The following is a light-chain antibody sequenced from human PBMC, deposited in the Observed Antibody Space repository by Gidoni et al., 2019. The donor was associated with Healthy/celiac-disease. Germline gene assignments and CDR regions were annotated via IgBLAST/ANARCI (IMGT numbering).Light chain of an antibody. Sequence: DIQMTQSPSSLSASVGDRVTITCGARQSISSYLNWYQQKPGKAPKLLIYAASSLQSGVPSRFSGSGSGTDFTLTISSLQPEDFATYYCQQSYSTPRATFGPXTKVDIK. V-gene: IGKV1-39*01. CDR2: AAS. CDR1: QSISSY. J-gene: IGKJ3*01. CDR3: QQSYSTPRAT.